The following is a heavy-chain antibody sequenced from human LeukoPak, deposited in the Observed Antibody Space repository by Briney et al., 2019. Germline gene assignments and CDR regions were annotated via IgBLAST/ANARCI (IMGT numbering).Heavy chain of an antibody. CDR1: GFTFSSDA. CDR3: AKDRDIAAAGKSPGYFDY. J-gene: IGHJ4*02. D-gene: IGHD6-13*01. Sequence: GGSLRLSCAASGFTFSSDAMSWVRQAPGKGLEWVSAISGSGGSTYYADSVKGRFTISRDNSKNTLYLQMNSLRAEDTAVYYCAKDRDIAAAGKSPGYFDYWGQGTLVTVSS. CDR2: ISGSGGST. V-gene: IGHV3-23*01.